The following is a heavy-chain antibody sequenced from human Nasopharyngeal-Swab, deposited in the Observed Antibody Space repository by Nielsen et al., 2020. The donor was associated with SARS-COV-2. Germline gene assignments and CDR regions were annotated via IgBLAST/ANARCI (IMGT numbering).Heavy chain of an antibody. CDR1: GGSISSSNW. J-gene: IGHJ6*02. CDR2: IYHSGST. Sequence: TPSLTGAVSGGSISSSNWWSWVRQPPGKGLEWIGEIYHSGSTNYNPSLKSRVTISVDKSKNQFSLKLSSVTAADTAVYYCARDLTDYGSREHYYGMDVWGQGTTVTVSS. CDR3: ARDLTDYGSREHYYGMDV. V-gene: IGHV4-4*02. D-gene: IGHD3-10*01.